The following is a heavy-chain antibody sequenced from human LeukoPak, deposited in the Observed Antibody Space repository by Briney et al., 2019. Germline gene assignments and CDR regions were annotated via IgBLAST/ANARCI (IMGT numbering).Heavy chain of an antibody. CDR1: GGSISSSSYY. V-gene: IGHV4-39*07. CDR3: ARAYNYGSGSYYIGAFDI. D-gene: IGHD3-10*01. CDR2: IYYSGST. J-gene: IGHJ3*02. Sequence: SETLSLTCTVSGGSISSSSYYWGWIRQPPGKGLEWIGSIYYSGSTYYNPSLKSRVTISVDTSKNQFSLKLSSVTAADTAVYYCARAYNYGSGSYYIGAFDIWGQGTMVTVSS.